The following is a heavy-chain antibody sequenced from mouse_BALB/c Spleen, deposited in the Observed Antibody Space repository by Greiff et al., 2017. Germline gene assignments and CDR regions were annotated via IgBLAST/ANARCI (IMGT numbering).Heavy chain of an antibody. V-gene: IGHV7-3*02. Sequence: EVQRVESGGGLVQPGGSLRLSCATSGFTFTDYYMSWVRQPPGKALEWLGFIRNKANGYTTEYSASVKGRFTISRDNSQSILYLQMNTLRAEDSATYYCARGDSSGPFAYWGQGTLVTVSA. CDR3: ARGDSSGPFAY. J-gene: IGHJ3*01. CDR2: IRNKANGYTT. CDR1: GFTFTDYY. D-gene: IGHD3-2*01.